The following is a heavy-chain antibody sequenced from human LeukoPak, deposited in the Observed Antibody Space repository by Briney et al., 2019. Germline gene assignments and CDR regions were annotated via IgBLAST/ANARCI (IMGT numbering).Heavy chain of an antibody. Sequence: GGSLRLSCAASGFTFSKYGMHWVRQAPGQGLEWMGWINPNSGGTNYAQKFQGRVTMTRDTSISTAYMELSRLRSDDTAVYYCARAEGDSSGSDAFDIWGQGTMVTVSS. CDR3: ARAEGDSSGSDAFDI. V-gene: IGHV1-2*02. CDR1: GFTFSKYG. J-gene: IGHJ3*02. CDR2: INPNSGGT. D-gene: IGHD3-22*01.